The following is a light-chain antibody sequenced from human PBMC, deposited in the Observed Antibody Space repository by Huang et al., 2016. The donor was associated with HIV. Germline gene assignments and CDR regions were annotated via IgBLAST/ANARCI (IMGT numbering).Light chain of an antibody. Sequence: EIVMTQSPVTLSVSPGERTTLSCRASPSVSTNLAWFQQKPGQAPRLLIYGASTRTIGIPARFSGSGSGTDFTLTISSLQSEDFAVFYCQQYDNWPYTFGQGTKLEIK. CDR1: PSVSTN. CDR2: GAS. V-gene: IGKV3-15*01. J-gene: IGKJ2*01. CDR3: QQYDNWPYT.